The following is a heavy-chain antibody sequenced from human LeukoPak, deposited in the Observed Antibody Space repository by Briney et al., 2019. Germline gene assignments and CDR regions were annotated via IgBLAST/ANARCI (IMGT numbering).Heavy chain of an antibody. J-gene: IGHJ4*02. V-gene: IGHV3-74*01. CDR1: EFTFSTYW. Sequence: GGSLRLSCAASEFTFSTYWMHWVRQAPGKGLVWVSRINPDGSTASYAGSVEGRFTISRDNAKNTLYLQMNSLRAEDTAVYFCARVAVGEYNFHHWGQGTLVTVSS. D-gene: IGHD6-19*01. CDR3: ARVAVGEYNFHH. CDR2: INPDGSTA.